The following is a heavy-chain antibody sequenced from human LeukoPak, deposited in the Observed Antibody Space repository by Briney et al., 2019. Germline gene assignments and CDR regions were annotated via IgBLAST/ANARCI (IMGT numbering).Heavy chain of an antibody. CDR2: MNPNSGNT. CDR3: ARERITIFGVVPMDV. D-gene: IGHD3-3*01. CDR1: GYTFTSYD. J-gene: IGHJ6*03. V-gene: IGHV1-8*01. Sequence: ASVKVSCKASGYTFTSYDINWVRQATGQGLEWMGWMNPNSGNTGYAQKFQGRVTITRNTSITTAYMELSSLRSEDTAVYYCARERITIFGVVPMDVWGKGTTVTVSS.